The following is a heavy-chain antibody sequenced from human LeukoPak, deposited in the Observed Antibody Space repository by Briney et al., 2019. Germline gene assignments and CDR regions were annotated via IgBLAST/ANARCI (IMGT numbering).Heavy chain of an antibody. CDR1: GFTFSSYG. CDR2: ISSSSSYI. Sequence: PGGSLRLSCAASGFTFSSYGMHWVRQAPGKGLEWVSSISSSSSYIYYADSVKGRFTISRDNAKNSLYLQMNSLRAEDTAVYYCARDTPPLVANDAFDIWGQGTMVTVSS. J-gene: IGHJ3*02. D-gene: IGHD5-12*01. CDR3: ARDTPPLVANDAFDI. V-gene: IGHV3-21*01.